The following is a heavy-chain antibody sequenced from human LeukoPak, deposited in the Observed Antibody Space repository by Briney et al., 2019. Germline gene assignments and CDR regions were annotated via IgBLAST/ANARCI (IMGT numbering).Heavy chain of an antibody. CDR3: ARHPATAGTVIDY. CDR1: GGSISSGSYY. V-gene: IGHV4-61*01. J-gene: IGHJ4*02. Sequence: PSETLSLTCTVSGGSISSGSYYWSWIRQPPGKGLEWIGYIYYSGSTNYNPSLKSRVTISVDTSKNQFSLKLSSVTAADTAVYYCARHPATAGTVIDYWGQGTLVTVSS. D-gene: IGHD6-13*01. CDR2: IYYSGST.